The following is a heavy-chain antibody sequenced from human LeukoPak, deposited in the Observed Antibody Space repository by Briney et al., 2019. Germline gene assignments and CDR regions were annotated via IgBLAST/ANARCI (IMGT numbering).Heavy chain of an antibody. CDR2: MNPNSGNT. D-gene: IGHD3-16*01. CDR3: VMGLRLGEFNSNWFDP. CDR1: GYTFTSYD. V-gene: IGHV1-8*01. Sequence: ASVKVSCKASGYTFTSYDINWVRQATGQGLEWMGWMNPNSGNTGYAQKFQGRVTMTRNTSISTAYMELSSLRSEDTAVYYCVMGLRLGEFNSNWFDPWGQGTLVTVSS. J-gene: IGHJ5*02.